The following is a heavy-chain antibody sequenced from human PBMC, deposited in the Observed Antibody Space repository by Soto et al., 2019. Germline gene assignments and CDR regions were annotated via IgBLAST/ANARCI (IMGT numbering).Heavy chain of an antibody. D-gene: IGHD6-13*01. Sequence: ASVKVSCKVSGYTLTELSMHWGRQAPGKGLEWMGSFDPEDGETIYDQKIQGRVTMTEDTSTDTSYMELSSLRSEDTAVYYCATRCGIAAACRDYWGQGTLVTVSS. J-gene: IGHJ4*02. CDR2: FDPEDGET. V-gene: IGHV1-24*01. CDR3: ATRCGIAAACRDY. CDR1: GYTLTELS.